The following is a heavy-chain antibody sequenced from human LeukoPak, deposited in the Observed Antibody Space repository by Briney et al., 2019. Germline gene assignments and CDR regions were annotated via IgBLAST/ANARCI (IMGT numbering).Heavy chain of an antibody. CDR1: GGSFNNSY. V-gene: IGHV4-34*01. Sequence: PSETLSLTCAAYGGSFNNSYWTWIRQPPGKGLEWIGEINHSGSTNYNPSLKSRVTISVDTSKNQFSLKLSSVTAADTAVYYCARRRWLDFDYWGQGTLVTVSS. CDR2: INHSGST. CDR3: ARRRWLDFDY. D-gene: IGHD6-19*01. J-gene: IGHJ4*02.